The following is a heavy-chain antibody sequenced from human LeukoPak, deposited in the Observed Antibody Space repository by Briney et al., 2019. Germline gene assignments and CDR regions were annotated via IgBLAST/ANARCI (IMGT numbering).Heavy chain of an antibody. J-gene: IGHJ4*02. V-gene: IGHV1-3*01. D-gene: IGHD1-26*01. CDR2: ISAGNGNT. Sequence: ASVKVSCKASGYTFTSYAIHWVRQAPGQRLEWMGWISAGNGNTKYSQNFQGRVTFISNTSATTAFMELSSLRAEDTAVYYCAKDWDLGGHDYWGQGTLVTVSS. CDR1: GYTFTSYA. CDR3: AKDWDLGGHDY.